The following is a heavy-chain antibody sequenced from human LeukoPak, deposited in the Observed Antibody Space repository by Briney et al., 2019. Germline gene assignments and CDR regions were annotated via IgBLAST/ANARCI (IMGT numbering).Heavy chain of an antibody. CDR3: ARDSTRDLWFGELNWFDP. J-gene: IGHJ5*02. V-gene: IGHV7-4-1*02. D-gene: IGHD3-10*01. Sequence: ASVKVSCKASGYTFTSYAMNWVRQAPGQGLEWMGWINTNTGNPTYAQGFTGRFVFSLDTSVSTGYLQISSLKAEDTAVYYCARDSTRDLWFGELNWFDPWGQGTLVTVSS. CDR1: GYTFTSYA. CDR2: INTNTGNP.